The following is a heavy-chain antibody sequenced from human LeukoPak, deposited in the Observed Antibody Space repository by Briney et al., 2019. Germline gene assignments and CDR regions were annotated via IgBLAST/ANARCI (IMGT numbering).Heavy chain of an antibody. CDR3: ARVRQLERRGGAHYYFDY. J-gene: IGHJ4*02. D-gene: IGHD1-1*01. CDR2: SDPEDGET. V-gene: IGHV1-24*01. Sequence: ASVKVSCKVSGYTLTELSMHWVRQAPGKGLEWMGGSDPEDGETIYAQKFQGRVTMTEDTSTDTAYMELSSLRSEDTAVYYCARVRQLERRGGAHYYFDYWGQGTLVTVSS. CDR1: GYTLTELS.